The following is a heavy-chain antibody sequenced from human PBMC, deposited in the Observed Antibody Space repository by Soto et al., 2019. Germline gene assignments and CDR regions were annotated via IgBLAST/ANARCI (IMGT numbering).Heavy chain of an antibody. CDR1: GYTFTRYG. CDR3: VRRHVSATGIDWFDP. V-gene: IGHV1-3*01. J-gene: IGHJ5*02. Sequence: ASVKVSCKASGYTFTRYGIHWVRQAPGQRLEWMGWINAANGDTKYSPKFQGRVTITRDTSASTAYMELSSLRSEDTAVYYCVRRHVSATGIDWFDPWGQGTLVPVSS. D-gene: IGHD6-13*01. CDR2: INAANGDT.